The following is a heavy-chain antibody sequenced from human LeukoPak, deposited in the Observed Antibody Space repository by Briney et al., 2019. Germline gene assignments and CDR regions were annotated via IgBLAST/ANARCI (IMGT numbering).Heavy chain of an antibody. Sequence: SETLSLTCTVSGVSISSYYWGWIQQPPGKGLEWIGYIYYSGSINYNPSLKSRVTISVDTSKNQFSLKLSSVTAADTAVYYCARGYCSSTSCLIGDYYFDYWGQGTLVTVSS. J-gene: IGHJ4*02. CDR2: IYYSGSI. V-gene: IGHV4-59*01. CDR3: ARGYCSSTSCLIGDYYFDY. CDR1: GVSISSYY. D-gene: IGHD2-2*01.